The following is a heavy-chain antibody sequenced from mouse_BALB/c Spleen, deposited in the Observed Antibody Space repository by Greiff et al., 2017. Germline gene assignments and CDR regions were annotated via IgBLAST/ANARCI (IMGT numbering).Heavy chain of an antibody. J-gene: IGHJ2*01. D-gene: IGHD2-2*01. V-gene: IGHV1-54*01. CDR2: INPGSGGT. CDR1: GYAFTNYL. Sequence: QVQLQQSGAELVRPGTSVKVSCKASGYAFTNYLIEWVKQRPGQGLEWIGVINPGSGGTNYNEKFKGKATLTADTSSSTAYMQLSSLTSDDSAVYFCARSWLRRSDYGGQGTTLTVSS. CDR3: ARSWLRRSDY.